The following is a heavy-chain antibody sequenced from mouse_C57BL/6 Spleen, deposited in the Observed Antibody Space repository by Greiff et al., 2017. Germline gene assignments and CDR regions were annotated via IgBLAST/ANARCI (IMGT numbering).Heavy chain of an antibody. CDR1: GFSLSTSGMG. Sequence: QVTLKVSGPGLLQSSQTLSLSCSFSGFSLSTSGMGVSWIRQPSGKGLEWLAHIYWDDDKRYNPSLKSRLTISKDTSRNQVFLKITSGDTADTATYYCARMGYYGSIPVYFDYWGQGTTLTVSS. CDR3: ARMGYYGSIPVYFDY. V-gene: IGHV8-12*01. CDR2: IYWDDDK. D-gene: IGHD1-1*01. J-gene: IGHJ2*01.